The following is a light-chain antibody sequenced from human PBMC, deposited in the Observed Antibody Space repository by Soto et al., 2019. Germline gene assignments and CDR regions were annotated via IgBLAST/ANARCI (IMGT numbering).Light chain of an antibody. Sequence: DIQMTQSPSTLSASVGDRVTITCRASQSISSWLAWYQQKPGKAPKLLIYQAVSLESGVPSRFSGSGSGTEFTLTISSLQPDDFATYYCQQFNNYPWTFGQETRVEIK. CDR3: QQFNNYPWT. J-gene: IGKJ1*01. V-gene: IGKV1-5*03. CDR2: QAV. CDR1: QSISSW.